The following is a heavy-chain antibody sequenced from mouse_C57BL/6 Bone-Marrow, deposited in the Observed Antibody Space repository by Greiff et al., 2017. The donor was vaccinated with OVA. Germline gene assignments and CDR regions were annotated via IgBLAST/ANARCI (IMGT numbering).Heavy chain of an antibody. Sequence: QVQLQQPGAELVKPGASVKMTCKASGYTFTSYWITWVKQRPGQGLEWIGDIYPGSGSTNYNEKFKSKATLTVDTSSSTAYMQLSSLTSEDSAVYYCAREGPIYYDYDRFAYWGQGTLVTVSA. D-gene: IGHD2-4*01. V-gene: IGHV1-55*01. CDR1: GYTFTSYW. CDR2: IYPGSGST. J-gene: IGHJ3*01. CDR3: AREGPIYYDYDRFAY.